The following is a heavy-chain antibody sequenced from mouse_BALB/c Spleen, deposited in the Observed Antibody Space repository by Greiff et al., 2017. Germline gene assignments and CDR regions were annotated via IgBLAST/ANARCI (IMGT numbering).Heavy chain of an antibody. J-gene: IGHJ2*01. CDR3: ASYYRYDGYFDY. V-gene: IGHV3-8*02. D-gene: IGHD2-14*01. Sequence: EVQRVESGPSLVKPSQTLSLTCSVTGDSITSGYWNWIRKFPGNKLEYMGYISYSGSTYYNPSLKSRISITRDTSKNQYYLQLNSVTTEDTATYYCASYYRYDGYFDYWGQGTTLTVSS. CDR2: ISYSGST. CDR1: GDSITSGY.